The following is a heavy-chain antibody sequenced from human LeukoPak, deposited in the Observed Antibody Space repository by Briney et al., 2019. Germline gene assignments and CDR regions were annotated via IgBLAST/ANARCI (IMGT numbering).Heavy chain of an antibody. J-gene: IGHJ4*02. V-gene: IGHV4-38-2*02. CDR1: GYSISSGYY. D-gene: IGHD3-10*01. Sequence: SETLSLTCTVSGYSISSGYYWGWIRQPPGKGLEWIGSIYHSGSTYYNPSLKSRVTISVDTSKNQFSLKLSSVTAADTAVYYCARDSSLYYGSGSYPQPFDYWGQGTLVTVSS. CDR2: IYHSGST. CDR3: ARDSSLYYGSGSYPQPFDY.